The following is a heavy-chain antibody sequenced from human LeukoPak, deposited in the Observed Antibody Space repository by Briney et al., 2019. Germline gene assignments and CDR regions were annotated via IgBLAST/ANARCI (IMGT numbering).Heavy chain of an antibody. D-gene: IGHD5-18*01. V-gene: IGHV3-21*01. CDR1: GLTFSSYS. J-gene: IGHJ6*02. Sequence: GGSLRLSCAASGLTFSSYSMNWVRQAPGKGLEWVSSISSSSSYIYYADSVKGRFTISRDNAKNSLYLQMNSLRAEDTAVYYCARRGYSYVQRGMDVWGQGTTVTVSS. CDR2: ISSSSSYI. CDR3: ARRGYSYVQRGMDV.